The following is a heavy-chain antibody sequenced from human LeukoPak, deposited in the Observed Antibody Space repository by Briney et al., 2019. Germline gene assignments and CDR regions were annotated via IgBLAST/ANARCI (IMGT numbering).Heavy chain of an antibody. CDR2: INPNSGDT. CDR3: ARVSPYSSSWYWEDY. Sequence: ASVKVSCKASGYTFTGYYMHWVRQAPGQGLEWMGWINPNSGDTNYAQKFQGRVTMTRDTSISTAYMELSRLRSDDTAVYYCARVSPYSSSWYWEDYWGQGTLVTVSS. D-gene: IGHD6-13*01. J-gene: IGHJ4*02. V-gene: IGHV1-2*02. CDR1: GYTFTGYY.